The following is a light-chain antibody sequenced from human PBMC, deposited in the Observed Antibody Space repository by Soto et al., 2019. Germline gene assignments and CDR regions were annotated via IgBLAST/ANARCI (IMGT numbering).Light chain of an antibody. Sequence: EIVMTQSPATLSVSPGERVTLSCRASQSMGSNLAWYQHKPGQAPRLLIYAASTRAPGIPASFSGSGSGTEFTLTISSLQSDDLAFYSCQQYSSWPPWTFGPGTKVEIK. J-gene: IGKJ1*01. CDR3: QQYSSWPPWT. CDR1: QSMGSN. V-gene: IGKV3-15*01. CDR2: AAS.